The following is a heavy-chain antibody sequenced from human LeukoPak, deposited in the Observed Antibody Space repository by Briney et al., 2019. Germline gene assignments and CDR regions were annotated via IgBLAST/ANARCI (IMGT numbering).Heavy chain of an antibody. D-gene: IGHD5-18*01. CDR2: INPNSGGT. CDR1: GYTFTGYY. J-gene: IGHJ4*02. Sequence: ASVKVSCKASGYTFTGYYMHWARQAPGQGLEWMGWINPNSGGTNYAQKFQGRVTMTRDTSISTAYMELSRLRSDDTAVYYCARDGGYSYPRGFDYWGQGTLVTVSS. V-gene: IGHV1-2*02. CDR3: ARDGGYSYPRGFDY.